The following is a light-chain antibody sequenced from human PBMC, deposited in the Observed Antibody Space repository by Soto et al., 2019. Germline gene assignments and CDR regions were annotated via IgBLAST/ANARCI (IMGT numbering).Light chain of an antibody. CDR3: AAWDDSLNGRYV. Sequence: QSALTQPPSASGTPGHRVTISCSGDRSNIGSNSVNWYQQLPGTAPKLLIYSNNQRPSGVPDRFSGSKSGTSASLAISGLQSEDEADYYCAAWDDSLNGRYVFGTGTKVTVL. J-gene: IGLJ1*01. CDR2: SNN. CDR1: RSNIGSNS. V-gene: IGLV1-44*01.